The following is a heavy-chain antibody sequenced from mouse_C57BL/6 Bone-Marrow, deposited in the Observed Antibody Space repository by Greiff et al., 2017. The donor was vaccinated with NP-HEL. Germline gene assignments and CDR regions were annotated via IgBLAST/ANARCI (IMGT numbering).Heavy chain of an antibody. CDR3: ARSDLYYGAMDD. D-gene: IGHD2-1*01. V-gene: IGHV1-4*01. Sequence: QVQLKESGAELARPGASVKMSCKASGYTFTSYTMHWVKQRPGQGLEWIGYINPSSGYTKYNQKFKDKATLTADKSSSTAYMQLSSLTSEDSAVYYCARSDLYYGAMDDWGQGTSVTVSS. CDR1: GYTFTSYT. CDR2: INPSSGYT. J-gene: IGHJ4*01.